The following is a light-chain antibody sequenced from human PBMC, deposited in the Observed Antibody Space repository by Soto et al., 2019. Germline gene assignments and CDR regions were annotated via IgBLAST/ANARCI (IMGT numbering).Light chain of an antibody. CDR3: HQCGSATAWT. J-gene: IGKJ1*01. CDR1: QSISSSY. Sequence: EIVLTQSPGTLSLFPGERATLSCRASQSISSSYLAWYQQKPGQAPRLLIYGASSRATGIPDRFSGAGSATHFPLAISRLEPEDFAVYYCHQCGSATAWTFGQGTKVEIK. CDR2: GAS. V-gene: IGKV3-20*01.